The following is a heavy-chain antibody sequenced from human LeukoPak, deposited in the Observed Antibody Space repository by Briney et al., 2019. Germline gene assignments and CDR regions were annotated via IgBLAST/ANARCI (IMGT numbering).Heavy chain of an antibody. Sequence: GGSLRLSCAASGFTFSSYSMNWVRQAPGKGLEWVSSISSSSSYIYYADSVKGRFTISRDNAKNSLYLQMNSLRAQDTAVYYCARGRAAAGSDYWGQGTLVTVSS. CDR3: ARGRAAAGSDY. CDR2: ISSSSSYI. CDR1: GFTFSSYS. D-gene: IGHD6-13*01. V-gene: IGHV3-21*01. J-gene: IGHJ4*02.